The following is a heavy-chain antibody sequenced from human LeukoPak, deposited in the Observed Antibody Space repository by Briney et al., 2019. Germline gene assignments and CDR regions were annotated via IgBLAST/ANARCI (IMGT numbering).Heavy chain of an antibody. J-gene: IGHJ4*02. D-gene: IGHD4-11*01. Sequence: PGGSLRLSCAASGFSFRSFWMSWVRQAPGKGLEWVASIKEDGSDKYYVESVKGRFTISRDNSKNTLYLQMNSLRAEDTAVYYCAKGDCSTGGYLDYWGQGTLVTVSS. CDR2: IKEDGSDK. CDR1: GFSFRSFW. V-gene: IGHV3-7*05. CDR3: AKGDCSTGGYLDY.